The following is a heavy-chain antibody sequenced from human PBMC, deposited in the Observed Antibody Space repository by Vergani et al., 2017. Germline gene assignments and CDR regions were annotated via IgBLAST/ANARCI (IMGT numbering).Heavy chain of an antibody. CDR2: INPNSGGT. D-gene: IGHD3-3*01. CDR3: ARGLSGVVPPSYYMDV. J-gene: IGHJ6*03. V-gene: IGHV1-2*02. Sequence: QVQLVQSGAEVKKPGASVKVSCKASGYTFTGYYMHWVRQAPGQGLEWMGWINPNSGGTNYAQKFQGRVTMTRDTSISTAYMELSRLRSDDTPVYYCARGLSGVVPPSYYMDVWGKGTTVTVSS. CDR1: GYTFTGYY.